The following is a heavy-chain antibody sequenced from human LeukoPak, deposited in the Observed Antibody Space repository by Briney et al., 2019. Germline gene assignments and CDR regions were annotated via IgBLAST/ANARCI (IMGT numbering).Heavy chain of an antibody. J-gene: IGHJ6*03. CDR3: ARERYYDFWSGYYIRYYYYYMDV. CDR2: IKQGGSEK. Sequence: GGSLRLSCAASGFTFSSYWMSWVRQAPGKGLEWVANIKQGGSEKYYVDSVKGRFTISRDHAKNSLYLQMNSLGAEDTAVYYCARERYYDFWSGYYIRYYYYYMDVWGKGTTVTVSS. D-gene: IGHD3-3*01. V-gene: IGHV3-7*01. CDR1: GFTFSSYW.